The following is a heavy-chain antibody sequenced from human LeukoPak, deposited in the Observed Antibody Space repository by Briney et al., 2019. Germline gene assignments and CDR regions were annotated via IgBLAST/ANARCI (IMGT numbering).Heavy chain of an antibody. CDR3: ARGDSSGYYSRGNFDY. CDR1: GFTFSSYE. Sequence: GGSLRLSCAASGFTFSSYEMNWVRQAPGKGLEWVSYISSSGSTIYYADSVKGRFTISRDNAKNSLYLQMNSLRAEDTAVYYCARGDSSGYYSRGNFDYWGQGTLVTVSS. D-gene: IGHD3-22*01. CDR2: ISSSGSTI. J-gene: IGHJ4*02. V-gene: IGHV3-48*03.